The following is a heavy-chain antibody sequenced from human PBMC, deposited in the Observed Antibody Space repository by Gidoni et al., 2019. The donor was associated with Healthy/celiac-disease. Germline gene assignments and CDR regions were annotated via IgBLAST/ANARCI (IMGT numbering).Heavy chain of an antibody. CDR2: IYYSGST. V-gene: IGHV4-31*03. CDR1: GGSISSGGYY. Sequence: QVQLQESGPGLVKPSQTLSLTCTVSGGSISSGGYYWSWFRQHPGKGLEWIGYIYYSGSTYYNPSLKSRVTISVDTSKNQFSLKLSSVTAADTAVYYCAREGAYGRFLHGAFDIWGQGTMVTVSS. CDR3: AREGAYGRFLHGAFDI. J-gene: IGHJ3*02. D-gene: IGHD3-3*01.